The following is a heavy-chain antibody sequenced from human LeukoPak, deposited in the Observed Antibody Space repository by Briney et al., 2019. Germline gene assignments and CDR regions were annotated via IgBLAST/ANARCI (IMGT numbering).Heavy chain of an antibody. CDR2: ISGSGGST. D-gene: IGHD3-10*01. V-gene: IGHV3-23*01. J-gene: IGHJ5*01. CDR3: AKHGSGSYYLWIVSDWFDS. CDR1: GFTFSSYA. Sequence: SGGSLRLSCAASGFTFSSYAMSWVRQAPGKGLEWVSAISGSGGSTYYADSVKGRFTISRDNSKNTLYLQMNSLRAEDTAVYYCAKHGSGSYYLWIVSDWFDSWGQGTLVTVSS.